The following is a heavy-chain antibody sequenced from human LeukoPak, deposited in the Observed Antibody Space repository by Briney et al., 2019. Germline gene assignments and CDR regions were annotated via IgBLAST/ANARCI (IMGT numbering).Heavy chain of an antibody. CDR3: ARDPEGIEGAYPNP. CDR2: ISSSSSSV. D-gene: IGHD2-2*02. Sequence: GGSLRLSCAASGFTFSDYSMNWVRLGPGKGLEWVSYISSSSSSVSYAGSVKGRFTISRDNAKNSLYLQMNSLRDEDTAVYYCARDPEGIEGAYPNPWGQGTLVTVSS. CDR1: GFTFSDYS. J-gene: IGHJ5*02. V-gene: IGHV3-48*02.